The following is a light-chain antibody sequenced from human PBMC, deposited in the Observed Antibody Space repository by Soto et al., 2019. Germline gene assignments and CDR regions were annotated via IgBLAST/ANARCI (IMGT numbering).Light chain of an antibody. V-gene: IGKV3-15*01. CDR2: GAS. Sequence: IVMTQSPATLSVSPGERATLSCKASQSISRNVAWYQQKPGQAPRLLLYGASTRATGIPARFSGSGSGTDVTLPISSLQSEDFAVYFCQQYNNWPPVTFGGGNKVEIK. J-gene: IGKJ4*01. CDR1: QSISRN. CDR3: QQYNNWPPVT.